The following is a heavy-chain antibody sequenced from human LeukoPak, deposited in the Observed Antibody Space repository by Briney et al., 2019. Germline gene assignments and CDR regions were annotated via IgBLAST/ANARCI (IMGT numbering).Heavy chain of an antibody. J-gene: IGHJ4*02. CDR1: GYTFTGYY. CDR3: AADGTVGATSKTGDY. CDR2: INPKTGVT. V-gene: IGHV1-2*06. D-gene: IGHD1-26*01. Sequence: GASVKVSCKASGYTFTGYYIHWVRQAPGQGLEWMGRINPKTGVTNYAQKFQDRVTMTRDTSISTAYMELSRLRSDDTAVYYCAADGTVGATSKTGDYWGQGTLVTVSS.